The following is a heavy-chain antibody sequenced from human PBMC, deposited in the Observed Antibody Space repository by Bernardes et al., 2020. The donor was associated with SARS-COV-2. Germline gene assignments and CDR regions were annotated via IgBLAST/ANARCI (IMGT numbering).Heavy chain of an antibody. J-gene: IGHJ4*02. D-gene: IGHD3-3*01. Sequence: ASVKVSCKFSGYSLSELTMHWVRQAPGKGLEWMGGFDPEDGETIYAQKFQGRVTMTEDTSTDTAYMELSGLRSEDTAVYYCATSELRFLEWLPFFDHWGRGSLVTVSS. CDR2: FDPEDGET. V-gene: IGHV1-24*01. CDR3: ATSELRFLEWLPFFDH. CDR1: GYSLSELT.